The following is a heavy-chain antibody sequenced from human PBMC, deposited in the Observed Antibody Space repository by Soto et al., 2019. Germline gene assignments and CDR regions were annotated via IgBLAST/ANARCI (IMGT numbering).Heavy chain of an antibody. CDR2: INSDGSST. D-gene: IGHD1-26*01. V-gene: IGHV3-74*01. CDR3: SGAESPDTAYFSLY. CDR1: GFTFSSYW. J-gene: IGHJ4*02. Sequence: GGSLRLSCAASGFTFSSYWMHWVRQAPGKGLVWVSRINSDGSSTSYADSVKGRFTISRDTSNGIAYLQMNSLNIEDSAVYYCSGAESPDTAYFSLYWGQGTPVTVSS.